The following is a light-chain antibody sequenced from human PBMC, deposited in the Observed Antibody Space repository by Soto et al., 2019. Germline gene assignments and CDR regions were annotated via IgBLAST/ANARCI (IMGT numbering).Light chain of an antibody. CDR2: AAS. Sequence: EIVLTQSPGTLSLSPGERATLSCRASQSVSSSYLAWYQQKPGQAPRLLIYAASSRATGIPDRFSGSGSGTDFTITINRLEPEDFAVYYCHQYGSLPRTFGQGTKVEIK. V-gene: IGKV3-20*01. CDR3: HQYGSLPRT. J-gene: IGKJ1*01. CDR1: QSVSSSY.